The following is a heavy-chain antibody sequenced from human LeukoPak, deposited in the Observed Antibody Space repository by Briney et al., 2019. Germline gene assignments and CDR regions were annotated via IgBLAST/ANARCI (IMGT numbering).Heavy chain of an antibody. CDR2: ISSSSSYI. CDR3: ARHNYGSGSLNRGWFDP. CDR1: GFTFSSYS. Sequence: PGGSLRLSCAASGFTFSSYSMNWVRQAPGKGLEWVSSISSSSSYIYYADSVKGRFTISRDNAKNSLYLQMNSLRAEDTAVYYCARHNYGSGSLNRGWFDPWGQGTLVTVSS. D-gene: IGHD3-10*01. J-gene: IGHJ5*02. V-gene: IGHV3-21*01.